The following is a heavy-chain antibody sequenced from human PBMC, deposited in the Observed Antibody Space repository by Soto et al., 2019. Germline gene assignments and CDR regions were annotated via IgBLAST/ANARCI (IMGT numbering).Heavy chain of an antibody. D-gene: IGHD2-15*01. CDR3: ASAIGYCSGGTCDTPDYYYSGMDV. CDR1: GYSFTSYW. J-gene: IGHJ6*01. CDR2: IYPGDSDT. Sequence: PGESLKISCKGSGYSFTSYWIGWVRQMPGNGLEWMGIIYPGDSDTRYSPSFQGQVTISADKSISTAYLQWSSLRASDTAMYYCASAIGYCSGGTCDTPDYYYSGMDVWGQGTTVTVSS. V-gene: IGHV5-51*01.